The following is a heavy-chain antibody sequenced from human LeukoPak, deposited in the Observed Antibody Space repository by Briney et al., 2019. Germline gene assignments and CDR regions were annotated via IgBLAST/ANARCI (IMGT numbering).Heavy chain of an antibody. CDR3: ARDGGKAAVNWFDP. V-gene: IGHV3-30*02. J-gene: IGHJ5*02. CDR1: GFTFSSYD. Sequence: GGSLRLSCAASGFTFSSYDMHWVRQAPGKGLEWVAFIRYDGSNKYYADSVKGRFTISRDNPKNTVYLQMNSLRAEDTAVYYCARDGGKAAVNWFDPWGQGTLVTVSS. CDR2: IRYDGSNK. D-gene: IGHD6-13*01.